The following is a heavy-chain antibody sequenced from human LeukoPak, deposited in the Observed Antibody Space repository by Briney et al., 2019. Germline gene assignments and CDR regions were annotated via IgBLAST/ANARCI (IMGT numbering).Heavy chain of an antibody. CDR3: ARAPHSYDSSGYHYYFDY. D-gene: IGHD3-22*01. J-gene: IGHJ4*02. V-gene: IGHV5-51*01. Sequence: GASLKISCEGSGYSFTTYWIGWVRQMPGKGLEWMGIIYPGDSDTRYSPSFQGQVTISADKSIGTAYLQWSSLKASDTAMYYCARAPHSYDSSGYHYYFDYWGQGTLVTVSS. CDR1: GYSFTTYW. CDR2: IYPGDSDT.